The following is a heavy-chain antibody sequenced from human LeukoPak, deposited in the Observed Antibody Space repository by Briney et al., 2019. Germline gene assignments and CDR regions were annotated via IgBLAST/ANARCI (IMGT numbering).Heavy chain of an antibody. D-gene: IGHD6-19*01. J-gene: IGHJ4*02. V-gene: IGHV3-74*01. CDR1: GHYW. CDR2: INSDGSWT. CDR3: ATAVASSSGWYADY. Sequence: GGSLRLSCAASGHYWMHWVRQAPGKGLVWVSHINSDGSWTSYADSVKGRFTISKDNAKNTVYLQMNSLRAEDTAVYYCATAVASSSGWYADYWGQGTLVTVSS.